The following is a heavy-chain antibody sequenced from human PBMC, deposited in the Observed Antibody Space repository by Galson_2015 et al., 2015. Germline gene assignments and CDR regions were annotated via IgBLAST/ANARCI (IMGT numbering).Heavy chain of an antibody. D-gene: IGHD1-26*01. Sequence: SLRLSCAASGFTFSSYGMHWVRQAPGKGLEWVAVIWYDGSNKYYADSVKGRFTISRDNSKNTLYLQMNSLRAEDTAVYYCARDPSLVGATSLLDYWGQGTLVTVSS. CDR2: IWYDGSNK. J-gene: IGHJ4*02. CDR3: ARDPSLVGATSLLDY. V-gene: IGHV3-33*01. CDR1: GFTFSSYG.